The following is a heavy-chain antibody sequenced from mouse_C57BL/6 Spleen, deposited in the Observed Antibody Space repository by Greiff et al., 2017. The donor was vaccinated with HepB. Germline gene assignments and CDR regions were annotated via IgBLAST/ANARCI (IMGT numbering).Heavy chain of an antibody. V-gene: IGHV5-17*01. CDR1: GFTFSDYG. Sequence: EVNVVESGGGLVKPGGSLKLSCAASGFTFSDYGMHWVRQAPEKGLEWVAYISSGSSTIYYADTVKGRFTISRDNAKNTLFLQMTSLRSEDTAMYYCARKETDYYGSSFDYWGQGTTLTVSS. CDR2: ISSGSSTI. J-gene: IGHJ2*01. D-gene: IGHD1-1*01. CDR3: ARKETDYYGSSFDY.